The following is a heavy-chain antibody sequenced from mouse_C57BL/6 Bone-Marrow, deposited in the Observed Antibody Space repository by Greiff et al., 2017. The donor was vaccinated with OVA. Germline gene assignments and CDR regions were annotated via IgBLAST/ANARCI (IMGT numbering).Heavy chain of an antibody. D-gene: IGHD4-1*01. Sequence: QVQLKESGPELVKPGASVKLSCKASGYTFTSYDINWVKQRPGQGLEWIGWIYPRDGSTKYNEKFKGKATLTVDTSSSTAYMELHSLTSEDSAVYFCARWGKTGTKDYWGQGTTLTVSS. V-gene: IGHV1-85*01. CDR3: ARWGKTGTKDY. CDR2: IYPRDGST. CDR1: GYTFTSYD. J-gene: IGHJ2*01.